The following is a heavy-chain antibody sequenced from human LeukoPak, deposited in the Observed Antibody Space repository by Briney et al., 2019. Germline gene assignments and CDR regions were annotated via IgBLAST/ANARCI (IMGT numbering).Heavy chain of an antibody. CDR1: GYTFTSYY. D-gene: IGHD6-13*01. J-gene: IGHJ6*02. CDR3: ARDGVVGSEQQQDSDYYYYYGMDV. V-gene: IGHV1-46*01. CDR2: INPSGGST. Sequence: ASVKVSCKASGYTFTSYYMHWVRQAPGQGLEWMGIINPSGGSTSYAQKFQGRVTMTRDTSTSTVYMELSSLRSEDTAVYYCARDGVVGSEQQQDSDYYYYYGMDVWGQGTTVTVSS.